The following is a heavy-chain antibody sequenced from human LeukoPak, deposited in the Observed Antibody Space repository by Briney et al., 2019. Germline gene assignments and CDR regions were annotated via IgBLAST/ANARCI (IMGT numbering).Heavy chain of an antibody. CDR3: AKYHDYGEYFGY. V-gene: IGHV3-23*01. D-gene: IGHD4/OR15-4a*01. CDR2: ISGSGDTT. CDR1: GFTFSTYV. J-gene: IGHJ4*02. Sequence: QPGGSLRLSCAASGFTFSTYVISWVRQAPGKGLEWVSAISGSGDTTYFAGSVKGLFTISRDNSKNTVYLQMNSLRAEDTAIYYCAKYHDYGEYFGYWGQGTLVTVSS.